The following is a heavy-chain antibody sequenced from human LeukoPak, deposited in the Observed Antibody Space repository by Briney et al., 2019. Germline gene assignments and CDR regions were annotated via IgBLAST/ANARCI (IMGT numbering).Heavy chain of an antibody. V-gene: IGHV4-4*07. J-gene: IGHJ4*02. CDR2: IYNNEST. CDR3: ARDIGNHFGGLDHYDYDD. D-gene: IGHD2-15*01. CDR1: GDAVYY. Sequence: SETLSLTCTVSGDAVYYWNWIRQPAGKGLEWIGRIYNNESTWSNPSLQSRVSMSIDTSKNQFSLKLSSVTAADAAVYYCARDIGNHFGGLDHYDYDDWGPGTPVTFA.